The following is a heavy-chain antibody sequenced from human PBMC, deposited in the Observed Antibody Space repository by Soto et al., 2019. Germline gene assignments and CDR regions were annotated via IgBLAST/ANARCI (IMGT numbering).Heavy chain of an antibody. D-gene: IGHD3-16*01. CDR1: GGSFSGYY. CDR3: ARLGDYVLDY. J-gene: IGHJ4*02. V-gene: IGHV4-34*01. Sequence: SETLSLTCAVYGGSFSGYYWSWIRQPPGKGLEWIGEINHSRSTNYNPSLKSRVTISVDTSKNQFSLKLSSVTAADTAVYYCARLGDYVLDYWGQGALVTVSS. CDR2: INHSRST.